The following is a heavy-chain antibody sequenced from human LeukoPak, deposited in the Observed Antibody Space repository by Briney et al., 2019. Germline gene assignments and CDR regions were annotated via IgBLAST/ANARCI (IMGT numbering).Heavy chain of an antibody. D-gene: IGHD3-22*01. CDR1: GGTYSSYA. CDR3: AREEMYYDGSGYYYGPYFDY. J-gene: IGHJ4*02. V-gene: IGHV1-69*13. Sequence: SVKVSCKASGGTYSSYAISWVRQAPGQGLEWMGGIIPIFGTANYAQKFQGRVTITADESTSTAYMELSSLRSEDTAVYYCAREEMYYDGSGYYYGPYFDYWGQGTLVTVSS. CDR2: IIPIFGTA.